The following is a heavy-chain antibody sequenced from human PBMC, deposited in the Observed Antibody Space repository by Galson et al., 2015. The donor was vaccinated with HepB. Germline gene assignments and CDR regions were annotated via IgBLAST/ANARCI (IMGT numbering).Heavy chain of an antibody. J-gene: IGHJ6*02. CDR3: ARSVTEQEVDYDFWSGQGYGMDV. D-gene: IGHD3-3*01. CDR1: GYTFTSYG. V-gene: IGHV1-18*04. Sequence: SVKVSCKASGYTFTSYGISWVRQAPGQGLEWMGWISAYNGNTNYAQKLQGRVTMTTDTSTSTAYMELRSLRSDDTAVYYCARSVTEQEVDYDFWSGQGYGMDVWGQGTTVTVSS. CDR2: ISAYNGNT.